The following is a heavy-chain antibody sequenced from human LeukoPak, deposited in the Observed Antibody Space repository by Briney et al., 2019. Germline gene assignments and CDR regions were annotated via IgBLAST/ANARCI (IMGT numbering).Heavy chain of an antibody. Sequence: ASVKVSCTASGGTFSSYAISWVRQAPGPGLEWMGGIIPIFGKANYAQKFQRRLTTTTHESTRTAYMELRSPRSEDTAVYYCARGDIAAAGTNWFDPWGQGTLVSVSS. CDR3: ARGDIAAAGTNWFDP. J-gene: IGHJ5*02. V-gene: IGHV1-69*05. CDR1: GGTFSSYA. CDR2: IIPIFGKA. D-gene: IGHD6-13*01.